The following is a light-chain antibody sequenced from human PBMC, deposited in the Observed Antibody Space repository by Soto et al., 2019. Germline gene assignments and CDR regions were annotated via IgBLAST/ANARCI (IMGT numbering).Light chain of an antibody. Sequence: VLTQSPGTLSLSPGERATLSCRAILSVIGSQLAWYQQKPGQPPRLLIYGASSRAAGIPDRFSGSGSGTDFTLTISSLQPEDFAIYYCQQTYTTPEITFGQGTRLEIK. V-gene: IGKV3-20*01. J-gene: IGKJ5*01. CDR2: GAS. CDR1: LSVIGSQ. CDR3: QQTYTTPEIT.